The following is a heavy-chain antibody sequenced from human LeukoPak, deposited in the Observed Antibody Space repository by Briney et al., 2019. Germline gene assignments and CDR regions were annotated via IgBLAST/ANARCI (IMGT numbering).Heavy chain of an antibody. CDR1: GYSFTSYW. D-gene: IGHD2-2*01. CDR3: ARGEVPAAREYNWFDP. J-gene: IGHJ5*02. Sequence: GESLKISCKGSGYSFTSYWIGWVRQMPGKGLEWMGIIYPGDSDTRYSQSFQGQVTISADKSISTAYLQWSSLKASDTAMYYCARGEVPAAREYNWFDPWGQGTLVTVSS. V-gene: IGHV5-51*01. CDR2: IYPGDSDT.